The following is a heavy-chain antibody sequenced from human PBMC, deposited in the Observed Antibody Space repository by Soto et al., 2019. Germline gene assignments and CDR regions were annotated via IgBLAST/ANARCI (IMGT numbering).Heavy chain of an antibody. CDR3: ARDPTRIAARLDGLGWFDP. Sequence: GGSLRLSCAASGFTFSSYSMNWVRQAPGKGLGWVSSISSSSSYIYYADSVKGRFAISRDNAKNSLYLQMNSLRAEDTAVYYCARDPTRIAARLDGLGWFDPWGQGTLVTVSS. J-gene: IGHJ5*02. CDR2: ISSSSSYI. CDR1: GFTFSSYS. V-gene: IGHV3-21*01. D-gene: IGHD6-6*01.